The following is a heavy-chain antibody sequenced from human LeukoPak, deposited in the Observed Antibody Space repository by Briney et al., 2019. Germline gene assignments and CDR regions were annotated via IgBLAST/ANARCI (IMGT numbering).Heavy chain of an antibody. V-gene: IGHV3-23*01. J-gene: IGHJ4*02. CDR1: GFTFSSYA. CDR3: AKGCSSTSCYADY. CDR2: ISGSGGST. Sequence: GGSLRLSCAASGFTFSSYAMSWVRQAPGKGLEWVSAISGSGGSTYYADSVKGRFIISRDNSKNTLYLQMNSLRAEDTAAYYCAKGCSSTSCYADYWGQGTLVTVSS. D-gene: IGHD2-2*01.